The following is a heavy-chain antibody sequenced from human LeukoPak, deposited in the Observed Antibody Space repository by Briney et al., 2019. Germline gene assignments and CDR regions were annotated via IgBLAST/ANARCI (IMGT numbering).Heavy chain of an antibody. J-gene: IGHJ4*02. D-gene: IGHD3-22*01. CDR2: INPNSGGT. V-gene: IGHV1-2*02. CDR1: GYTFTGYY. CDR3: ASSPYDSSGYTR. Sequence: ASVKVSCKASGYTFTGYYMHWVRQAPGQGLQWMGWINPNSGGTNYAQKFQGRVTMTRDTSISTAYMELSRLRSDDTAVYYCASSPYDSSGYTRWGQGTLVTVPS.